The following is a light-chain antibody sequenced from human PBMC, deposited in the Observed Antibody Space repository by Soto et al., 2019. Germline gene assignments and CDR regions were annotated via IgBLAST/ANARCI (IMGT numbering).Light chain of an antibody. Sequence: EIVMTQSPATLSVSPGERATLSGRASQSVSSNLAWYQQKPGQAPRLLIYGASTRATGIPARFSGSGSGTEFTLTISSLQSEDFAVYYCQQRSNWPLFGQGTRLEI. V-gene: IGKV3-15*01. J-gene: IGKJ5*01. CDR2: GAS. CDR3: QQRSNWPL. CDR1: QSVSSN.